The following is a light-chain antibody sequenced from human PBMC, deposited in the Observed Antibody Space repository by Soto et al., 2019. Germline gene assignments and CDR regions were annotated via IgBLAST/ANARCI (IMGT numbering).Light chain of an antibody. Sequence: EIVMRHSPATLSVSPGEGATLCCRASQSVSTKLAWYQQTPGQAPRLLIYGASNRATGVPARISGSVSGTEFTLTIASLKSEDFAVYYCQQYSSWLRTFGQGTKVDIK. CDR3: QQYSSWLRT. J-gene: IGKJ1*01. V-gene: IGKV3-15*01. CDR2: GAS. CDR1: QSVSTK.